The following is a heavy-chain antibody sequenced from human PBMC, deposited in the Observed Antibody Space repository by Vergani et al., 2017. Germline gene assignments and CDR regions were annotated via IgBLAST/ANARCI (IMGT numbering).Heavy chain of an antibody. J-gene: IGHJ5*02. D-gene: IGHD3-10*01. V-gene: IGHV3-74*01. CDR2: MNGDGDTI. CDR3: ARARKFRFGMVWENWFEP. Sequence: EVELVESGGGLVQPGGSLRLSCAASGFTFNEYWMHWARQVPGKGLVWVSGMNGDGDTISYADSVKGRFTISRDNAKNTWFLQMNSLRAEDTAVYYCARARKFRFGMVWENWFEPWGQGTLVTVSS. CDR1: GFTFNEYW.